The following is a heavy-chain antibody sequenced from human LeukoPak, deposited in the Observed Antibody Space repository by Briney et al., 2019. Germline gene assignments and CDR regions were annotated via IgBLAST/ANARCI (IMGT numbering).Heavy chain of an antibody. V-gene: IGHV2-70*11. CDR3: AGSDYYDSSSYFDY. D-gene: IGHD3-22*01. CDR1: GFSLSTSGMC. CDR2: IDWDDDK. J-gene: IGHJ4*02. Sequence: SGPTLVNPTQTLTLTCTFSGFSLSTSGMCVSWIRQPPGKALEWLARIDWDDDKYYSTSLKTRLTISKDTSKNQVVLTMTNMDPVDTATYYCAGSDYYDSSSYFDYWGQGTLVTVSS.